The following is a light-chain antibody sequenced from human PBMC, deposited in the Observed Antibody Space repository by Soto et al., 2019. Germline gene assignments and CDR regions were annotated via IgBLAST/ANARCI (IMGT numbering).Light chain of an antibody. V-gene: IGKV4-1*01. J-gene: IGKJ2*01. CDR2: WAS. CDR1: QRVLYSSNNKNY. CDR3: EQYESTPPT. Sequence: DIVMTQSPDSLAVSLGERATINCKSSQRVLYSSNNKNYLAWYQQRPGQPPKLLIYWASTRESGVPDRFSGSGSGTDFTVTITSLQAEDVEVYYCEQYESTPPTFCQGTKLEIK.